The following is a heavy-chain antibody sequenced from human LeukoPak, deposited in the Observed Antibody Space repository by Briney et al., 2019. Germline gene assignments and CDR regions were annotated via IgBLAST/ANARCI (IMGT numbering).Heavy chain of an antibody. Sequence: PSQTLSLTCTVSGGSISSGGYYWSWIRQHPGKGLEWIGYIYYSGSTYYNPSLKSRVTISVDTSKNQFSLKLSSVTAADTAVYYCARERYQLLPDASDIWGQGTMVTVSS. V-gene: IGHV4-31*03. D-gene: IGHD2-2*01. CDR1: GGSISSGGYY. CDR2: IYYSGST. CDR3: ARERYQLLPDASDI. J-gene: IGHJ3*02.